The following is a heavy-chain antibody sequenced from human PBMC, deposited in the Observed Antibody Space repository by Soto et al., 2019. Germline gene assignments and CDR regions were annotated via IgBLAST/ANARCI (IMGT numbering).Heavy chain of an antibody. CDR2: IYYSGST. CDR3: ARALSIAAPHNWFDP. D-gene: IGHD6-6*01. V-gene: IGHV4-59*01. J-gene: IGHJ5*02. Sequence: SETLSLTCTVSGGSISSYYWSWIRQPPGKGLEWIGYIYYSGSTNYNPSLKSRVTISVDTSKNQFSLKLSSVTAADTAVYYCARALSIAAPHNWFDPWGPGTLVTVSS. CDR1: GGSISSYY.